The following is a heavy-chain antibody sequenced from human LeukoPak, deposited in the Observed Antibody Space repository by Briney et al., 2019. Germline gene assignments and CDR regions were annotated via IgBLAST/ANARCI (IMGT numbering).Heavy chain of an antibody. D-gene: IGHD2-2*01. J-gene: IGHJ4*02. Sequence: GRSLRLSCAASGFTFSNYNFHWLRQAPGKGLEWLTVISYDGSYTSYGASVKGRFTVSRDNSQNTLYLQMNGLRAEDTALYYCARDHSAMPSYWGQGTLVTVSS. V-gene: IGHV3-30*03. CDR3: ARDHSAMPSY. CDR2: ISYDGSYT. CDR1: GFTFSNYN.